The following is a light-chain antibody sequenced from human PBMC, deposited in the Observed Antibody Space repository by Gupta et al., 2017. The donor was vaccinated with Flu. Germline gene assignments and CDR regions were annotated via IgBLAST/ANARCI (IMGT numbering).Light chain of an antibody. Sequence: DIQMTQSPSTLSASVGDRVTITCRSSQSINGRLAWYQQKPGKAPKLLIYKTSNSASRVPSRFSGGGSGTEFTLTITSLQPDDFATYYSQRSHTFGQGTKLEIK. CDR2: KTS. V-gene: IGKV1-5*03. J-gene: IGKJ2*01. CDR3: QRSHT. CDR1: QSINGR.